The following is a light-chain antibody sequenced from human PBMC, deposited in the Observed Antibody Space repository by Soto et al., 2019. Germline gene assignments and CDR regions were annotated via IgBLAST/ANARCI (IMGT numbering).Light chain of an antibody. V-gene: IGKV4-1*01. CDR3: QQYYSPSQT. CDR2: WAS. CDR1: QTVLHSSNNKNY. Sequence: DIVMTQSPDSLAVSLGERAAINCKSSQTVLHSSNNKNYLAWYQQKPGQPPRLLVYWASTRESGVPDRFGGSGSGTDFTLTISSVQAEDVAVYYCQQYYSPSQTFGQGTKVEIK. J-gene: IGKJ1*01.